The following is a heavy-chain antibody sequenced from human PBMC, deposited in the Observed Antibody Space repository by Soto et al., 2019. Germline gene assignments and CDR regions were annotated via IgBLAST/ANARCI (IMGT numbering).Heavy chain of an antibody. CDR1: GFTFGNYG. CDR3: AKGGGSARDFDY. V-gene: IGHV3-30*18. CDR2: TSYDGNNK. D-gene: IGHD1-26*01. J-gene: IGHJ4*02. Sequence: QVQLVDSGGDVVQPGGSLRLSCTGSGFTFGNYGMHLVRQAPGKGLEWGASTSYDGNNKYYADSLKGRFTISRDNSKKMVYRQMTSLGPEDTAVYYCAKGGGSARDFDYWGQGALVTVSS.